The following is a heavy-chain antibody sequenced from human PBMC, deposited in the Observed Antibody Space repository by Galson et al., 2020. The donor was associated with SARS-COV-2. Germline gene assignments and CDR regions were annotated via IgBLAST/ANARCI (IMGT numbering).Heavy chain of an antibody. J-gene: IGHJ4*02. CDR2: ISSSGSTI. CDR1: GFTFSDYY. D-gene: IGHD1-26*01. V-gene: IGHV3-11*01. Sequence: GGFLRLSCAASGFTFSDYYMSWIRQAPGKGLEWVSYISSSGSTIYYADSVKGRFTISRDNAKNSLYLQVNSLRAEDTAVYYCASSFYSGSYSGVFDYWGQGTLVTVSS. CDR3: ASSFYSGSYSGVFDY.